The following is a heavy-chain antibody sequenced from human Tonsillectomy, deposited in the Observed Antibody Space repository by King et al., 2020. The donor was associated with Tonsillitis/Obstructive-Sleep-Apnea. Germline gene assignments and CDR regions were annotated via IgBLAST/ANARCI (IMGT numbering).Heavy chain of an antibody. CDR2: IYYSGST. J-gene: IGHJ6*03. CDR1: GGSVSSGNYY. D-gene: IGHD1-26*01. CDR3: ARDRMELPPRNNYYMDV. V-gene: IGHV4-61*01. Sequence: VQLQESGPGLVKPSETLSLTCTVSGGSVSSGNYYWSWIRQPPGKGLEWIGYIYYSGSTNYNPSLKSRVTISVDTSKNQFSLKLSPVTVADPAVYYCARDRMELPPRNNYYMDVWGKGTTVTVSS.